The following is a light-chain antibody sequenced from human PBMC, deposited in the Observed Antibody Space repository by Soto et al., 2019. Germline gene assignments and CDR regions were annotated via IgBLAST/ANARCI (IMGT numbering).Light chain of an antibody. CDR2: DES. CDR3: QQYHKWPPYT. CDR1: QSVDST. J-gene: IGKJ2*01. V-gene: IGKV3-15*01. Sequence: EIVMTQSPATLSVSPGETAALSCRASQSVDSTLAWYQQKPGQAPRLLIYDESTRATGIPARFRGSGSGTEFPLTISRLQSEDFADDCCQQYHKWPPYTFGQGTKLEIK.